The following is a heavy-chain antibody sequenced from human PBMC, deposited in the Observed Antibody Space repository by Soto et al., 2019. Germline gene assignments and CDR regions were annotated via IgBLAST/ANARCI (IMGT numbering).Heavy chain of an antibody. V-gene: IGHV1-2*04. D-gene: IGHD3-10*01. J-gene: IGHJ6*02. CDR3: AKDHYGSAINGMDV. CDR2: INPYSGGT. Sequence: ASVNGDWKSAGNRLSVDFGGWGRQTKRQGLEWMGWINPYSGGTNYVQKFQGWVTMTRDTSINTAYMELNRLRPEDTALYYRAKDHYGSAINGMDVWGQGTTVTVSS. CDR1: GNRLSVDF.